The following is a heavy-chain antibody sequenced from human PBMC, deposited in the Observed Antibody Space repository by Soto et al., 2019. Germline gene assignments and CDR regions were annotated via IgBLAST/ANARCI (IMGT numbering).Heavy chain of an antibody. Sequence: VQLQQWGAGLLKPSETLSLTCAVYGGSFSGYYWSWIRQPPGKGLEWIGEINHSGSTNYNPSLKSRVTISVDTSKNQFSLKLSSVTAADTAVYYCARTIHCSSTSCLYGYYYYYMDVWGKGTTVTVSS. D-gene: IGHD2-2*01. CDR3: ARTIHCSSTSCLYGYYYYYMDV. CDR1: GGSFSGYY. V-gene: IGHV4-34*01. CDR2: INHSGST. J-gene: IGHJ6*03.